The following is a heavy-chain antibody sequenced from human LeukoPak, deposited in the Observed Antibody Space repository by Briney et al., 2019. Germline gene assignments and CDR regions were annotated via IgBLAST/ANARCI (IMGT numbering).Heavy chain of an antibody. V-gene: IGHV3-23*01. CDR2: ISGSGGST. Sequence: GGSLRLSCAASGFTFSSYAVSWVRQAPGKGLEWVSAISGSGGSTYYADSVKGRFTISRDNSKNTLYLQMNSLRAEDTAVYYCAKDRRAAAGITILDYWGQGTLVTVSS. CDR3: AKDRRAAAGITILDY. D-gene: IGHD6-13*01. J-gene: IGHJ4*02. CDR1: GFTFSSYA.